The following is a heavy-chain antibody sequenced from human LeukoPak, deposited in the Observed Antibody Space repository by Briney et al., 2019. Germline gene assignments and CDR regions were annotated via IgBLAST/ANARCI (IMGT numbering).Heavy chain of an antibody. D-gene: IGHD7-27*01. CDR1: GDSVSSNRAA. J-gene: IGHJ4*02. CDR2: TYYRSKWYN. V-gene: IGHV6-1*01. CDR3: ARDPITGDRFDY. Sequence: SQTLSLTCAISGDSVSSNRAAWNWIRQSASRGLEWLGRTYYRSKWYNDYAPSVKSRVTINPDTSKNQFSLQLSSVTPEDTAVYYCARDPITGDRFDYWGQGTLVTVSS.